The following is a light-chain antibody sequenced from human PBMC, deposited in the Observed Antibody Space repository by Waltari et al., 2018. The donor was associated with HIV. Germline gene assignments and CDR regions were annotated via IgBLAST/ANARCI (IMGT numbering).Light chain of an antibody. CDR2: DND. V-gene: IGLV1-51*01. Sequence: QSVLTQPPSVSAAPGQKVTISCSGISSNIVNNYVSWYQQLPGTAPKLLIDDNDKRPLGIPDRFAGSKSGTSATLDITGLQTGDAADYYCGTWDDHRRIFGGGTKLTVL. CDR1: SSNIVNNY. CDR3: GTWDDHRRI. J-gene: IGLJ2*01.